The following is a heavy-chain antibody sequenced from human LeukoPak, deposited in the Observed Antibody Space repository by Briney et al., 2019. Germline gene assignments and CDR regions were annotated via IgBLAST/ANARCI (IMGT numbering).Heavy chain of an antibody. CDR1: GGTFSSYA. V-gene: IGHV1-69*05. CDR2: IIPIFGTA. CDR3: ARSGIVVPPHYYYYGMDV. D-gene: IGHD3-22*01. Sequence: SVNVSCKASGGTFSSYAISWVRQAPGQGLEWMGGIIPIFGTANYAQKFQGRVTITRDTSASTAYMELSSLRSEDTAVYYCARSGIVVPPHYYYYGMDVWGQGTTVTVSS. J-gene: IGHJ6*02.